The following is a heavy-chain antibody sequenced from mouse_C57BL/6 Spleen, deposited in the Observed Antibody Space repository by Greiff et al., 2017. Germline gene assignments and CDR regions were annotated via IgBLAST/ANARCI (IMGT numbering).Heavy chain of an antibody. Sequence: EVKLMESEGGLVQPGSSMKLSCTASGFTFSDYYMAWVRQVPEKGLEWVANINYDGSSTYYLDSLKSRFIISRDNAKNILYLQMSSLKSEDTATYYCARAGLAYYYGSSYWYFDVWGTGTTVTVSS. V-gene: IGHV5-16*01. J-gene: IGHJ1*03. CDR2: INYDGSST. CDR1: GFTFSDYY. CDR3: ARAGLAYYYGSSYWYFDV. D-gene: IGHD1-1*01.